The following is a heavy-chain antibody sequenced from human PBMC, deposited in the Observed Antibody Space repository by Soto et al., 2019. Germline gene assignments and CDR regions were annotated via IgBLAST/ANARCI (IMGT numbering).Heavy chain of an antibody. D-gene: IGHD6-19*01. J-gene: IGHJ5*02. Sequence: QVQLVESGGGVVQPGRSLRLSCAASGFTLTTYGMHWVRQAPGKGLEWVATISYDGISKHHTDSVEGRFTISRDNSNNAMYLQMNSLRAEDTAVYYCARDIYGSDWYNYFDPWGHGTLVTVSS. CDR1: GFTLTTYG. CDR2: ISYDGISK. CDR3: ARDIYGSDWYNYFDP. V-gene: IGHV3-30*03.